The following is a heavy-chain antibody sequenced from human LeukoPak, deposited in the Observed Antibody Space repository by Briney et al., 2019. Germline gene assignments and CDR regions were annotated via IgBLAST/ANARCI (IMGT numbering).Heavy chain of an antibody. CDR3: ARGRYGDYGFVVY. J-gene: IGHJ4*02. CDR2: IYSGGST. D-gene: IGHD4-17*01. Sequence: GGSLRLSCAASGFTVSSNYMSWVRQAPGKGLEWVSVIYSGGSTYYADSVKGRFTISRDNSKNTLYLQMNSLRAEDTAVYYCARGRYGDYGFVVYWGQGTLVTVSS. CDR1: GFTVSSNY. V-gene: IGHV3-53*01.